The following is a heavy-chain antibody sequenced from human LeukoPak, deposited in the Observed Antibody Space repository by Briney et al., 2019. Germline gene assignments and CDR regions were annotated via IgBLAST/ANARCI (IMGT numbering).Heavy chain of an antibody. Sequence: PSQTLSLTCTVSGGSISSGGYYWSWIRQPPGKGLEWIGYIYHSGSTYYNPSLKSRVTISVDTSKNQFSLKLSSVTAADAAVYYCARIQGRGVGYYYDSSGYYLFDYWGQGTLVTVST. CDR3: ARIQGRGVGYYYDSSGYYLFDY. CDR1: GGSISSGGYY. J-gene: IGHJ4*02. V-gene: IGHV4-30-2*01. D-gene: IGHD3-22*01. CDR2: IYHSGST.